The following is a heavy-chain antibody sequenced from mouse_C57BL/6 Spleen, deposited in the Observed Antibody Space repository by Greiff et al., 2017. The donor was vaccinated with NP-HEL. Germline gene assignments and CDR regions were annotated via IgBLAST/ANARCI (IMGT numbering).Heavy chain of an antibody. CDR3: ARGDYRAWFGY. D-gene: IGHD5-5*01. CDR2: PGDGDT. V-gene: IGHV1-82*01. Sequence: PGDGDTNYNGKFKGKATLTADQSSSTAYMQLSSLTSEDSAVYFCARGDYRAWFGYWGQGTLVTVSA. J-gene: IGHJ3*01.